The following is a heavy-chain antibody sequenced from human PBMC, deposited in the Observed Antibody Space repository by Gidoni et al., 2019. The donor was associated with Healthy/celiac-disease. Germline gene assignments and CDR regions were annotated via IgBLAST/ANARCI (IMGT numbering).Heavy chain of an antibody. D-gene: IGHD3-10*01. Sequence: CGFTFSSYAMSWVRQAPGKGLEWVSAISGSGGSTYYADSVKGRFTISRDNSKNTLYLQMNSLRAEDTAVYYCAKDRYYGSGSYLGYWGQGTLVTVSS. CDR3: AKDRYYGSGSYLGY. J-gene: IGHJ4*02. V-gene: IGHV3-23*01. CDR2: ISGSGGST. CDR1: GFTFSSYA.